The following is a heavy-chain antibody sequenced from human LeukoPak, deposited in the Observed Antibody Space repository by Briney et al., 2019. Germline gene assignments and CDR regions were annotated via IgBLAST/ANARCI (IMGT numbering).Heavy chain of an antibody. D-gene: IGHD6-19*01. CDR3: AREGGSGWRAHDY. J-gene: IGHJ4*02. V-gene: IGHV4-4*07. CDR2: IYASGNT. Sequence: SETLSLTCTASGDSISSYYWSWIRQPAGKGLDWIGRIYASGNTNYNPSLKSRVTMSVDTSKNQFSLNLNSVTAADTAVYFCAREGGSGWRAHDYWGQGTLVTVSS. CDR1: GDSISSYY.